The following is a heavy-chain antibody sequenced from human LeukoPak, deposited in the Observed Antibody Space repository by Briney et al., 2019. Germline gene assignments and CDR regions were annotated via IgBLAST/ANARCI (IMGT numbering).Heavy chain of an antibody. CDR1: GFTFSSYS. J-gene: IGHJ4*02. CDR2: ISRSSTTI. Sequence: GGSLRLSCVGFGFTFSSYSMNWVRQVPGKGLEWVSYISRSSTTIYYADSVKGRFTISRDDAKNSMYLQMNSLREEDTAVYYCARDPGSYAFFDYWGQGTLVTVSS. D-gene: IGHD1-26*01. CDR3: ARDPGSYAFFDY. V-gene: IGHV3-48*02.